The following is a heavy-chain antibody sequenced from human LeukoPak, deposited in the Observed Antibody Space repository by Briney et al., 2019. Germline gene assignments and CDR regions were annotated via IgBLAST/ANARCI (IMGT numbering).Heavy chain of an antibody. D-gene: IGHD5-18*01. CDR1: GFTFSSYS. J-gene: IGHJ4*02. CDR2: ISSSSSYI. Sequence: SGGSLRLSCAASGFTFSSYSMNWVRQAPGKGLEWVSSISSSSSYIYYADSVKGRFTISRDNAKNSLYLQMNSLRAEDTAVYYCASLSDTAMVGGGWGQGTLVTVSS. CDR3: ASLSDTAMVGGG. V-gene: IGHV3-21*01.